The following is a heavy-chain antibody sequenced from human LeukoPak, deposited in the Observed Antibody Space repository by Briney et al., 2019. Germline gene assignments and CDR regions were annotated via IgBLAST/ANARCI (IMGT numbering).Heavy chain of an antibody. CDR1: GYTFTDYY. CDR2: IHPNSGAT. V-gene: IGHV1-2*02. CDR3: TREDY. J-gene: IGHJ4*02. Sequence: ASVKVSCKASGYTFTDYYLHWVRQAPTQGLEWMGWIHPNSGATTYSQKFQDRITLTRDTSITTTYMELSSLTSDDTAMYYCTREDYWGQGTLVTVSP.